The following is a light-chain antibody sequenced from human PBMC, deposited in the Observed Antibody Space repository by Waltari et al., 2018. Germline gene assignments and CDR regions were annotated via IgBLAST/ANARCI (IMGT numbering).Light chain of an antibody. CDR2: EVS. CDR3: SSYTSSSTYV. CDR1: SSDVGGYNY. Sequence: QSALTQPASVSGYPGQSITIPCPGPSSDVGGYNYVSWYQQHPGKAPKLMIYEVSNRPSGVSNRFSGSKSGNTASLTISGLQAEDEADYYCSSYTSSSTYVFGTGTKVTVL. J-gene: IGLJ1*01. V-gene: IGLV2-14*01.